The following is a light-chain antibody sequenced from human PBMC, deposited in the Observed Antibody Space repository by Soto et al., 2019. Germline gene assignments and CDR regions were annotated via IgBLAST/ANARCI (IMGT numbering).Light chain of an antibody. V-gene: IGKV1-39*01. CDR2: GAS. J-gene: IGKJ1*01. CDR1: QTISTY. CDR3: QQAHSTPWT. Sequence: DIQMTQSPSSLSASVGDRVTITCRASQTISTYLNWYQQKPGKAPKLLIYGASTLQSDVPSRFTGSGSGTDCTLTISSLQPEDFATYHCQQAHSTPWTFGQGTKVEVK.